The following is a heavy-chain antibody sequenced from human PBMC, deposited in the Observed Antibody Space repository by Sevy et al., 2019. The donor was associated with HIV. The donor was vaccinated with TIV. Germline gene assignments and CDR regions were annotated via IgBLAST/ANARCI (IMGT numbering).Heavy chain of an antibody. D-gene: IGHD4-17*01. CDR3: ARDQHDYAGNLPSGWFDP. CDR1: GFTFSSYA. J-gene: IGHJ5*02. V-gene: IGHV3-30-3*01. CDR2: ISYDGSNK. Sequence: GGSLRLSCAASGFTFSSYAMHWVRQAPGKGLEWVAVISYDGSNKYYADSVKGRFTISRDNSKNTLYLQVKSLRTEDTAVYYCARDQHDYAGNLPSGWFDPWGQGTLVTVSS.